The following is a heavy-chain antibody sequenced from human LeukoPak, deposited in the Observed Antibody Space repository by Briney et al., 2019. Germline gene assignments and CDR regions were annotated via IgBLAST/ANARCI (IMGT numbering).Heavy chain of an antibody. V-gene: IGHV3-48*01. Sequence: PGGSLRLSCAASGFTFSSYRMNWVRQAPGKGLEWVSYISSSSRTIYYADSVKGRFTISRDNSKNTLYLQMNSLRAEDTAVYYCARGPDYDIFPYYYYYYMDVWGKGTTVTISS. D-gene: IGHD3-9*01. CDR1: GFTFSSYR. CDR2: ISSSSRTI. CDR3: ARGPDYDIFPYYYYYYMDV. J-gene: IGHJ6*03.